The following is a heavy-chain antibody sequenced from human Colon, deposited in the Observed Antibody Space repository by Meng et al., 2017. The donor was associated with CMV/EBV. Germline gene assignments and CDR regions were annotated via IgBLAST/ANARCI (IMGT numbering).Heavy chain of an antibody. V-gene: IGHV1-69*02. CDR3: ARVEWTPDFYFDY. Sequence: SVKVSCKASGGTFSSYTISWVRQAPGQGLEWMGRIIPSIGIGSSAQKFQGRLTITADKSTDTAYMELSSLRSEDTAVYYCARVEWTPDFYFDYWGQGTLVTVSS. J-gene: IGHJ4*02. CDR1: GGTFSSYT. CDR2: IIPSIGIG. D-gene: IGHD3-3*01.